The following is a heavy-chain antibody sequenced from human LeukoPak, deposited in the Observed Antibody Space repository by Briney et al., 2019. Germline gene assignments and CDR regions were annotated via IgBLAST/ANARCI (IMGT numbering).Heavy chain of an antibody. J-gene: IGHJ6*02. CDR2: ISGSGGST. D-gene: IGHD3/OR15-3a*01. V-gene: IGHV3-23*01. CDR1: GFTFSSYA. CDR3: AKVLPGLGTYYYYGMDV. Sequence: GGSLRLSCAASGFTFSSYAMSWVRQAPGKGLEWVSAISGSGGSTYYADSVKGRFTISRDNSKNTLYLQMNSLRAEDTAVYYCAKVLPGLGTYYYYGMDVWGQGTTVTVSS.